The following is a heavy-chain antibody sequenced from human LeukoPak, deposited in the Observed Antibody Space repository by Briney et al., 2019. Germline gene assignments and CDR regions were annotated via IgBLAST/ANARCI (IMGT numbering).Heavy chain of an antibody. CDR3: ARKGHTAYYYFDY. J-gene: IGHJ4*02. CDR2: IYHSGST. Sequence: SETLSLTCTVSGGSISSGGYYWSWIRQPPGKGLEWIGYIYHSGSTYYNPSLKSRVTISVDRSKNQFSLKLSSVTAADTAEYYCARKGHTAYYYFDYWGQGTLVTVSS. CDR1: GGSISSGGYY. D-gene: IGHD5-18*01. V-gene: IGHV4-30-2*01.